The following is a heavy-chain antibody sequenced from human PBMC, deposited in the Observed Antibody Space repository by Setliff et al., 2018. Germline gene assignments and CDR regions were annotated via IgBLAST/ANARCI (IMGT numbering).Heavy chain of an antibody. CDR3: ASSSGSSSNDAFDI. CDR1: GDRFSSHW. CDR2: IYPGDSDT. V-gene: IGHV5-51*01. Sequence: PGESLKISCKGSGDRFSSHWIGWVRQMPGKGLEWMGIIYPGDSDTRYSPSFQGQVTISADKSISTAYLQWSSLKASDTAMYYCASSSGSSSNDAFDIWGQGTTVTVSS. D-gene: IGHD1-26*01. J-gene: IGHJ3*02.